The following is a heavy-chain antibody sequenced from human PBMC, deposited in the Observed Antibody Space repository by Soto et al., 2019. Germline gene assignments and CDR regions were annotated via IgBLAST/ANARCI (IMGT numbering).Heavy chain of an antibody. CDR3: AHTKDSSGFLTS. Sequence: SGPTLVNPTQTLTLTCSFSGFSLSAYGVRVIWFRQPPGETLEWLALIHWNDDKRYSPYLKSRLTITKDTYKTQVVLTLTNLDPLDTGTYFCAHTKDSSGFLTSWGQGSLVTSPQ. D-gene: IGHD3-22*01. V-gene: IGHV2-5*01. J-gene: IGHJ5*02. CDR1: GFSLSAYGVR. CDR2: IHWNDDK.